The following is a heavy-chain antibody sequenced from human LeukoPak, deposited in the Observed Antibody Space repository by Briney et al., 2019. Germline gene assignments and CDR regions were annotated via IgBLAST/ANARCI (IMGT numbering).Heavy chain of an antibody. CDR2: IHYSGST. V-gene: IGHV4-59*01. D-gene: IGHD1-20*01. Sequence: SETLSLTCTVSGASIRSYSWSWIRQPPGKGLEWIGYIHYSGSTNCNPSLKSRVTMSVDTSKNQFSLKLSSVTAADTAVYYCAREPITGTFDYWGQGTLVTVSS. CDR3: AREPITGTFDY. J-gene: IGHJ4*02. CDR1: GASIRSYS.